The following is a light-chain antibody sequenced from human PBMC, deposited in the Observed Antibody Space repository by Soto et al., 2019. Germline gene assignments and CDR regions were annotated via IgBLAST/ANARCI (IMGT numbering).Light chain of an antibody. V-gene: IGKV3-15*01. CDR2: GAS. J-gene: IGKJ1*01. CDR3: QQYNNWPLT. CDR1: QSVSSN. Sequence: IVMTQSPATLSVSPGERATLSCRASQSVSSNLAWYQQKPGQAPRLLIYGASTRATGIPARFSGSGSGTEFTLTISSLQSEDFAVYYCQQYNNWPLTFGQGTK.